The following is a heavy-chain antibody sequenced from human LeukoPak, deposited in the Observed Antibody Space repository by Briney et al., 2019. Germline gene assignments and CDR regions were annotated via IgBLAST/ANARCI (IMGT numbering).Heavy chain of an antibody. CDR1: GFTFSSYG. V-gene: IGHV3-30*18. Sequence: GRSLRLSCAASGFTFSSYGMHWVRQAPGKGLEWVAVISYDGSNKYYADSVKGRFTISRDNSKNTLYLQMNSLRAEGTAVYYCPKDFSSSWSSDYWGQGTLVTVSS. CDR3: PKDFSSSWSSDY. CDR2: ISYDGSNK. D-gene: IGHD6-13*01. J-gene: IGHJ4*02.